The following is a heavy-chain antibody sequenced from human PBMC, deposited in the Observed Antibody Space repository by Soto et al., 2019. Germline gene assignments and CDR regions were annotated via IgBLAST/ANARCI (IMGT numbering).Heavy chain of an antibody. CDR3: ARETYYDSSGLYGY. V-gene: IGHV1-18*01. CDR1: GYTFTSYG. Sequence: ASVKVSFKASGYTFTSYGISWVRRAPGQGLEWMGWISAYNGNTNYAQKLQGRVTMTTDTSTSTAYMELRSLRSDDTAVYYCARETYYDSSGLYGYWGQGTLVTVSS. D-gene: IGHD3-22*01. CDR2: ISAYNGNT. J-gene: IGHJ4*02.